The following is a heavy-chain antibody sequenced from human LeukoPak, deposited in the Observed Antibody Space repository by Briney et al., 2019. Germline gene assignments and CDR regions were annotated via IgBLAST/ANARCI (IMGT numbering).Heavy chain of an antibody. V-gene: IGHV4-39*01. CDR3: ARLPYIVVVPAARAYMDV. J-gene: IGHJ6*03. CDR1: GGSISSSSYY. Sequence: KPSETLSLTCTVSGGSISSSSYYWGWIRQPPGKGLEWIGSIYYSGSTYYNPSLKSRVTISVDTSKNQFSLKLSSVTAADTAVYYCARLPYIVVVPAARAYMDVWGKGTTVTVSS. CDR2: IYYSGST. D-gene: IGHD2-2*01.